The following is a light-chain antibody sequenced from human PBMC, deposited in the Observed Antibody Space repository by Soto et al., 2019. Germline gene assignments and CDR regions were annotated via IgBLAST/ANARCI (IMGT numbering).Light chain of an antibody. CDR2: EVS. Sequence: SALTQPASVSGSLGQSITISCTGTSSDVGAYNYVSWYQQQPGKAPKLMISEVSNRPSGVSNRFSGPKSGNTASLIISGLQAEDEADYYCCSFTSITTYVFGTGTKSPS. V-gene: IGLV2-14*01. CDR1: SSDVGAYNY. J-gene: IGLJ1*01. CDR3: CSFTSITTYV.